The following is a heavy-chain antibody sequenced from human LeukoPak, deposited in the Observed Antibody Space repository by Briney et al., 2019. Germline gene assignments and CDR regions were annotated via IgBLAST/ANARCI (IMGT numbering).Heavy chain of an antibody. D-gene: IGHD3-22*01. CDR3: ARSNYYDSSRPDY. CDR1: GGSISSGDYY. V-gene: IGHV4-30-4*01. J-gene: IGHJ4*02. CDR2: IYYSGST. Sequence: SQTLSLTCTVSGGSISSGDYYWSWIRQPPGKGLEWIGYIYYSGSTYYNPSLKSRVTISVDTSKNQFSLKLSSVTAADTAVYSCARSNYYDSSRPDYWGQGTLVTVSS.